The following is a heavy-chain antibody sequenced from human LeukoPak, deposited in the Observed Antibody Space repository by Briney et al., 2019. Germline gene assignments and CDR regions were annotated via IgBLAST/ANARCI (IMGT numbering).Heavy chain of an antibody. V-gene: IGHV4-61*02. J-gene: IGHJ4*02. D-gene: IGHD3-22*01. Sequence: PSQTLSLTCTVSGGSISSGSYYWSWIRQPAGKGLEWIGRIYTRGSTDYNPSLKSRVTISVDTSKNQFSLKLSSVTAADTAVYYCAREDYYDRPFDFWGQGTLVTVSS. CDR2: IYTRGST. CDR1: GGSISSGSYY. CDR3: AREDYYDRPFDF.